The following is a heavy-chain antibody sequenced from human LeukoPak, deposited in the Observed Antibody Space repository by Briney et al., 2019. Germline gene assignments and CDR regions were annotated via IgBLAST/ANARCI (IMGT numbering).Heavy chain of an antibody. CDR1: GYSFSSYW. D-gene: IGHD4-17*01. CDR3: ARRSDYGIDAFDI. Sequence: GESLQISCKGSGYSFSSYWIGWVRQLPGKGLEWVGIIYPGDSDTRYSPSFQGQVTISADKSISTAYLQWSSLKASDTAMYYCARRSDYGIDAFDIWGQGTMVTVSS. V-gene: IGHV5-51*01. CDR2: IYPGDSDT. J-gene: IGHJ3*02.